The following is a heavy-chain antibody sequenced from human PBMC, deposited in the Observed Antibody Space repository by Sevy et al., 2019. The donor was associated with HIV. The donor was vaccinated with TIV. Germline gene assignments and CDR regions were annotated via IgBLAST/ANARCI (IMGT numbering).Heavy chain of an antibody. V-gene: IGHV3-21*01. CDR3: ARGDYYGSLYYFDY. Sequence: GGSLRLSCAASGFTFSNYFMNWVRQAPGKGLEWVSSIRSGSSYIFYADSLKGRFTISRDNAKNALYLHMNSLRAEDTAVYYCARGDYYGSLYYFDYWGPGTLVTVS. CDR1: GFTFSNYF. CDR2: IRSGSSYI. D-gene: IGHD3-10*01. J-gene: IGHJ4*02.